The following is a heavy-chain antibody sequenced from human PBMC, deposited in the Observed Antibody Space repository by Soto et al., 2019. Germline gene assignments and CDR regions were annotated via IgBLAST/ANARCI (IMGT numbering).Heavy chain of an antibody. Sequence: QVQLVESGGGVVQPGRSLRLSCAASGFTFSSYAMHWVRQAPGKGLEWVAVISDDGSNKYYADSVKGRFTISRDNSKNTLYLQMNSLRAEDTAMYYCAKTSTHFSSSPLGYWGQGTLVTVSS. CDR2: ISDDGSNK. CDR1: GFTFSSYA. J-gene: IGHJ4*02. D-gene: IGHD6-6*01. V-gene: IGHV3-30*18. CDR3: AKTSTHFSSSPLGY.